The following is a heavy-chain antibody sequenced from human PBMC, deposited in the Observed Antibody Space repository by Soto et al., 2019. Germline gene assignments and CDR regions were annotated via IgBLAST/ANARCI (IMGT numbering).Heavy chain of an antibody. CDR2: ISYDGRNE. J-gene: IGHJ4*02. CDR3: AKDQAGSSSQTYFFDY. D-gene: IGHD6-13*01. V-gene: IGHV3-30*04. Sequence: SGGSLRLSCAASGFTFSSYAMHWVRQAPGKGLEWVAFISYDGRNEFYADSVKGRFTISRDNSKNTLYLQMNSLRTEDTAVYHCAKDQAGSSSQTYFFDYWGQGSLVTVSS. CDR1: GFTFSSYA.